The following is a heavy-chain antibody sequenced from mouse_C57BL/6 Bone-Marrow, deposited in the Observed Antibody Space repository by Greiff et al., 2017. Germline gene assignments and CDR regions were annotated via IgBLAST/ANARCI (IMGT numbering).Heavy chain of an antibody. CDR3: ARRGLRQEWVAY. D-gene: IGHD2-4*01. Sequence: VQLQESGAELARPGASVKMSCKASGYTFTSYTMHWVKQRPGQGLEWIGYINPSSGYTKYNQKFKDKATLTADKSSSTAYMQLSSLTSEDSAVYYGARRGLRQEWVAYWGQGTLVTVSA. CDR1: GYTFTSYT. J-gene: IGHJ3*01. V-gene: IGHV1-4*01. CDR2: INPSSGYT.